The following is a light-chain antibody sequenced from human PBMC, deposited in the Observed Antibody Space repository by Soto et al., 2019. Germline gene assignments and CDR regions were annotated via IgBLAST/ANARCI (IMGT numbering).Light chain of an antibody. Sequence: SYDLTQPPSVTVSPGQTASITCSGDRLRHKYVSWYQQKPGQSPVLVIHLDTKRPSGIPERFSGYNPGNTATLTISGTQAMDEADYYCQAWDSSTVVFGGGTKLTVL. V-gene: IGLV3-1*01. CDR1: RLRHKY. CDR2: LDT. J-gene: IGLJ3*02. CDR3: QAWDSSTVV.